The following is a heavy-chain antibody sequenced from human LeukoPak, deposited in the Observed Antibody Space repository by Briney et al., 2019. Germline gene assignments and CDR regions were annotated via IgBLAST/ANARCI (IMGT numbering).Heavy chain of an antibody. Sequence: SETVSLTCSVSGASISSSSFYWVWVRQPPGKGLEWIGTIYYSGSTYYNPSLKSPVTISVDTSKNVFSLKLSSVTAADTAVYYCTRQRIAATSWNPIFEFWAQSTLVRVSS. CDR3: TRQRIAATSWNPIFEF. D-gene: IGHD6-13*01. CDR1: GASISSSSFY. CDR2: IYYSGST. V-gene: IGHV4-39*01. J-gene: IGHJ4*02.